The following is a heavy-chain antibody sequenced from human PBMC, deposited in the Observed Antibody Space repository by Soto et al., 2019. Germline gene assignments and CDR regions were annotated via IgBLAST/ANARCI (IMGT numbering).Heavy chain of an antibody. V-gene: IGHV3-23*01. J-gene: IGHJ6*02. CDR3: VRDGGQAYEMDV. Sequence: GGSLRLSCAASGFTFSSYAMSWVRQAPGKGLEWVSAISGSGGSTYYADSMKGRFTISRDNSKNSLYLQMNSLRDEDTAVYYCVRDGGQAYEMDVWGQGTTVTVSS. CDR2: ISGSGGST. CDR1: GFTFSSYA.